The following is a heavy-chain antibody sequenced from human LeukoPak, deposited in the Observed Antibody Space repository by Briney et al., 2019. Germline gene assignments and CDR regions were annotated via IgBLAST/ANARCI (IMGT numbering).Heavy chain of an antibody. Sequence: ASVKVSCKASGYTFTGYYMHWVRQAPGHALEWMGRINPNSGGTNYAQKFQGSVTITRNTSISTAYMELSSLRSDDTAVYYCARGEYSYGLGLDWGQGTLVAVSS. D-gene: IGHD5-18*01. CDR1: GYTFTGYY. CDR2: INPNSGGT. J-gene: IGHJ4*02. V-gene: IGHV1-2*06. CDR3: ARGEYSYGLGLD.